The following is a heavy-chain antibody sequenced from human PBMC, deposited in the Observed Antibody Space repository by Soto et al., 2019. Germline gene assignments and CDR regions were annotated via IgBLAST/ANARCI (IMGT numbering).Heavy chain of an antibody. D-gene: IGHD2-21*01. Sequence: XGCLRLSFAASGFAFSSDDMHWVRQGPGKGLEWVSAIGTTGDTYYAGSVKGRFTISKDNATNYLYLQINNLRAGDTAVYYCARRGSLYRGGASYTAGPDYYGMDVWGQGTTVTVPS. CDR3: ARRGSLYRGGASYTAGPDYYGMDV. CDR1: GFAFSSDD. CDR2: IGTTGDT. V-gene: IGHV3-13*01. J-gene: IGHJ6*02.